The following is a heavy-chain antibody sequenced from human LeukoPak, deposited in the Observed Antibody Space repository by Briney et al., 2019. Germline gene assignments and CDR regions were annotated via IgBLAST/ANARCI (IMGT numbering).Heavy chain of an antibody. D-gene: IGHD6-19*01. Sequence: SETLSLTCTVSGGSISSSSYYWGWIRRPPGKGLEWIGSIYYSGSTYYNPSLKSRVTISVDTSKNQFSLKLSSVTAADTAVYYCARDVSSSGWYGHYYYYMDVWGKGTTVTVSS. CDR1: GGSISSSSYY. CDR3: ARDVSSSGWYGHYYYYMDV. CDR2: IYYSGST. J-gene: IGHJ6*03. V-gene: IGHV4-39*07.